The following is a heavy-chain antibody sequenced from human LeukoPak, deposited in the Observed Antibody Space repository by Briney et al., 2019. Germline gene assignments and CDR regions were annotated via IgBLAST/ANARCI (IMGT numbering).Heavy chain of an antibody. D-gene: IGHD6-19*01. CDR2: INVGNGNT. Sequence: ASVKVSCKASGYTFTSYAMHWVRQAPGQRLEWMGWINVGNGNTKDSQKFQGRVTITRDTSASTAYMELSSLRSEDTAVYYCARKASGWYYYYGMDVWGQGTTVTVSS. J-gene: IGHJ6*02. CDR1: GYTFTSYA. V-gene: IGHV1-3*01. CDR3: ARKASGWYYYYGMDV.